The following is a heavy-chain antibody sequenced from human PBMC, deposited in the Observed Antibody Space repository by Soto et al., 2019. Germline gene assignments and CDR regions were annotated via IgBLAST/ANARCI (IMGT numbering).Heavy chain of an antibody. Sequence: SETLSLTCTVSGGSISSGGSYWSWVRQHPGKGLEWIGYIYYSGTTYYNPSLKSRITISVDTSRNQFSLNLTSVTAADTAVYYCARDADGYSVLDYWGQGTLVTVST. CDR1: GGSISSGGSY. CDR2: IYYSGTT. CDR3: ARDADGYSVLDY. J-gene: IGHJ4*02. D-gene: IGHD5-18*01. V-gene: IGHV4-31*03.